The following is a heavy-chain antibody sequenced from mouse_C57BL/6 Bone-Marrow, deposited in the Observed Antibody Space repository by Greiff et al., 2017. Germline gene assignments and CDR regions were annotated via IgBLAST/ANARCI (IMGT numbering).Heavy chain of an antibody. CDR2: ISNGGGST. V-gene: IGHV5-12*01. D-gene: IGHD2-5*01. J-gene: IGHJ3*01. CDR1: GFTFSDYY. Sequence: EVQGVESGGGLVQPGGSLKLSCAASGFTFSDYYMYWVRQTPEKRLEWVAYISNGGGSTYYPDTVKGRFTISRDNAKNTLYLQMSRLKSEDTAMYYCERQGIVTTKFAYWGQGTLVTVSA. CDR3: ERQGIVTTKFAY.